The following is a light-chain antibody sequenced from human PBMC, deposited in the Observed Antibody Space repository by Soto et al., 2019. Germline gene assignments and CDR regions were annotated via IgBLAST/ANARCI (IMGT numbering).Light chain of an antibody. Sequence: DIVLTQSPGTLSLSPGERATLSCRSSQGVSSNYLAWYQQKPDQAPRLVIYDVSGRATGIPDRFSGSGSGTAFTLTISRLEPEDSAVYYCQQYGSSPTFGQGTKVEIK. CDR3: QQYGSSPT. V-gene: IGKV3-20*01. J-gene: IGKJ1*01. CDR1: QGVSSNY. CDR2: DVS.